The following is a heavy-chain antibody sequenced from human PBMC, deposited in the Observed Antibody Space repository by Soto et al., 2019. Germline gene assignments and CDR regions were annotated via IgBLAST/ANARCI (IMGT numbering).Heavy chain of an antibody. CDR1: GFSFSDHY. CDR3: ANFFGSGTYRNWFDP. Sequence: GGSLRLSCAASGFSFSDHYMSWLRQAPGKGLEWVSYISGSGNTIYYADSVKGRFTISRDNAKNSVFLQMDRLSAEDTAVFYCANFFGSGTYRNWFDPWGQGTLVTVSS. J-gene: IGHJ5*02. D-gene: IGHD3-10*01. V-gene: IGHV3-11*01. CDR2: ISGSGNTI.